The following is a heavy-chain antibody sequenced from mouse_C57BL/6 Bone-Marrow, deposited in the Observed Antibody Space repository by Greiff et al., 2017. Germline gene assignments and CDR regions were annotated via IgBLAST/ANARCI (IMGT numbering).Heavy chain of an antibody. Sequence: QVQLKQSGAELVKPGASVKMSCKASGYTFTSYWITWVKQRPGQGLEWIGDIYPGSGSTNYNEKFKSKATLTVDTSSSTAYMQLSSLTSEDSAVYYCASDYYGSRRYWGQGTTLTVSS. CDR2: IYPGSGST. D-gene: IGHD1-1*01. CDR3: ASDYYGSRRY. CDR1: GYTFTSYW. V-gene: IGHV1-55*01. J-gene: IGHJ2*01.